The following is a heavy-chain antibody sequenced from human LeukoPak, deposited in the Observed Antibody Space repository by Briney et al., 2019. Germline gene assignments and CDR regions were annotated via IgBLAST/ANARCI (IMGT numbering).Heavy chain of an antibody. J-gene: IGHJ4*02. D-gene: IGHD3-10*02. CDR3: AKQIETPYVISPNFDY. V-gene: IGHV3-23*01. CDR2: ISDSGGST. CDR1: GFTFSSYA. Sequence: PGGSLRLSCAASGFTFSSYAMNWVRQAPGKGLEWVSGISDSGGSTYYADSVKGRFTISRDNSKNTLYLQMNSLRVEDTALYYCAKQIETPYVISPNFDYWGQGTLVTVSS.